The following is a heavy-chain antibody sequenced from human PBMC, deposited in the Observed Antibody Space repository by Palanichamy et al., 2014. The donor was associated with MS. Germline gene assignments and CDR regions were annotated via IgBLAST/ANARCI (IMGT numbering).Heavy chain of an antibody. D-gene: IGHD2-21*02. CDR3: GRGVTTFDY. J-gene: IGHJ4*02. CDR1: GYIVSVYG. CDR2: ITSHNGNT. V-gene: IGHV1-18*04. Sequence: QVQLVQSGAEVKKPGASVKVSCKASGYIVSVYGITWVRQAPGQGLEWMGWITSHNGNTNYAQKLQGRVTMTADTSTNTAYMELTSLRSDDTAVYYCGRGVTTFDYWGQGTLVTVSS.